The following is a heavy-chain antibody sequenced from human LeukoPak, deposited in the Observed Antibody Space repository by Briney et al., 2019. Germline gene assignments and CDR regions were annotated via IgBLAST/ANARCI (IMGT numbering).Heavy chain of an antibody. CDR3: AKDSEAYCGGDCYPPFDY. Sequence: GGSLRLSCAASGFTFSSYGMHWVRQAPGKGLEWVAAIWYDGSNKYYADSVKGRFTISRDNSKNTLYLQMNSLRAEDTAVYYCAKDSEAYCGGDCYPPFDYWGQGTLVTVSS. CDR1: GFTFSSYG. V-gene: IGHV3-33*06. J-gene: IGHJ4*02. CDR2: IWYDGSNK. D-gene: IGHD2-21*02.